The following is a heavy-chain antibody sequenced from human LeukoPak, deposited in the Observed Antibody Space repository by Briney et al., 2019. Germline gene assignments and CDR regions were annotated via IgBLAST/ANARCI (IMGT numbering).Heavy chain of an antibody. Sequence: ASVTVSCKASGGTFSSYAISWVRQAPGQGLEWMGGIIPIFGTANYAQKFQGRVTITADESTSTAYMELSSLRSEDTAVYYCAKGHTAMVASFDYWGQGTLVTVSS. J-gene: IGHJ4*02. D-gene: IGHD5-18*01. CDR2: IIPIFGTA. CDR1: GGTFSSYA. V-gene: IGHV1-69*01. CDR3: AKGHTAMVASFDY.